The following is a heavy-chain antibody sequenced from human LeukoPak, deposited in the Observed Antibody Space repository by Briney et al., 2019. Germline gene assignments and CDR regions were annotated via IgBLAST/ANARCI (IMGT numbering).Heavy chain of an antibody. CDR3: ARVKAAAGTEWFDP. D-gene: IGHD6-13*01. V-gene: IGHV3-48*01. CDR2: ISSSSSII. J-gene: IGHJ5*02. Sequence: PGGSLRLSCAASGFTFSYYSMNWVRQAPGKGLEWVSYISSSSSIIYYADSVKGRFTISRDNARDSLYLQMNSLRAEDTAVYYCARVKAAAGTEWFDPWGQGTLVTVSS. CDR1: GFTFSYYS.